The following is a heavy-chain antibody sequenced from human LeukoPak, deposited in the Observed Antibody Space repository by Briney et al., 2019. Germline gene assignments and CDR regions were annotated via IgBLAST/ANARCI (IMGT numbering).Heavy chain of an antibody. Sequence: GGSLRLSCAASGFTFSSYSMNWVRQAPGKGLEWVSSISSSSSYKYYSDSVKGRFTISRDNAKNSLYLQMNSLRAEDTAVYYCATLQISSGWYSFDYWGQGTLVTVSS. CDR2: ISSSSSYK. J-gene: IGHJ4*02. CDR1: GFTFSSYS. V-gene: IGHV3-21*01. D-gene: IGHD6-19*01. CDR3: ATLQISSGWYSFDY.